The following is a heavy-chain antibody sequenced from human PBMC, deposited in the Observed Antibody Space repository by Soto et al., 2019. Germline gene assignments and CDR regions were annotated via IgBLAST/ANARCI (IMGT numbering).Heavy chain of an antibody. D-gene: IGHD3-10*01. CDR2: FDPEDGET. CDR1: GYTLTELS. J-gene: IGHJ5*02. Sequence: QVQLVQSGAEVKKPGASVKVSCKVSGYTLTELSMHWVRQAPGKGREWMGGFDPEDGETIYAQKFQGRVTMTEDTSTDTANMELSSRGSEDTAVYYCATGEGVYYYGSGPFDPWGQGTLVTVSS. V-gene: IGHV1-24*01. CDR3: ATGEGVYYYGSGPFDP.